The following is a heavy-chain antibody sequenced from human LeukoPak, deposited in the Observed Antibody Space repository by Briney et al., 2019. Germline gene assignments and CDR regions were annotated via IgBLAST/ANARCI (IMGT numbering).Heavy chain of an antibody. CDR3: ARGPAGITLVREGFDP. D-gene: IGHD3-10*01. CDR2: ISLDGSNK. Sequence: GGSLRLSCAASGFTFSSYSMHWVRQAPGKGLEWVAVISLDGSNKYHADSVKGRFTISRDNSKKTLYLHMNSLRTEDTAVYYCARGPAGITLVREGFDPWGQGTLVTVSS. J-gene: IGHJ5*02. V-gene: IGHV3-30-3*01. CDR1: GFTFSSYS.